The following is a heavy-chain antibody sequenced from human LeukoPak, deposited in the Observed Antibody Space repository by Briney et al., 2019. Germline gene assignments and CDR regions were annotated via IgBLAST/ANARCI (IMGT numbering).Heavy chain of an antibody. CDR2: IIPIFGTA. CDR1: GGTFSSYA. V-gene: IGHV1-69*01. J-gene: IGHJ6*04. Sequence: SVKVSCKASGGTFSSYAISWVRQAPGQGLEWMGGIIPIFGTANYAQKFQGRVTITADESTSTAYMELSSLRSEDTAVCYCARGGDIVVVVAATPYYYGMDVWGKGTTVTVSS. D-gene: IGHD2-15*01. CDR3: ARGGDIVVVVAATPYYYGMDV.